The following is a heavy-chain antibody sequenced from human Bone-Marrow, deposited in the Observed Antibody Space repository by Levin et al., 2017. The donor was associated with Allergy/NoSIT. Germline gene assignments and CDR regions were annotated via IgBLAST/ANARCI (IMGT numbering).Heavy chain of an antibody. J-gene: IGHJ5*01. CDR3: ARGDTSFFDS. CDR2: ISHGGDT. D-gene: IGHD3-16*01. V-gene: IGHV4-34*01. Sequence: SETLSLTCGIFGGSFSDYYWSWIRQSPEKGLEWIGEISHGGDTDYIPSLKSRATIFLDRSQNQFSLRLTSVTAADTAVYYCARGDTSFFDSWGQGTLVTVSS. CDR1: GGSFSDYY.